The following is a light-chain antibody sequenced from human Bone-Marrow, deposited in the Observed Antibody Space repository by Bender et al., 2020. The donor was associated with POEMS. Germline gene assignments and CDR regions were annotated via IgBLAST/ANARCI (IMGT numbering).Light chain of an antibody. V-gene: IGLV3-21*01. CDR2: YDS. J-gene: IGLJ3*02. CDR1: DIEDKS. Sequence: SYVLTQPSSVSVAPGKTARIPCGGNDIEDKSVHWYQQRPGQAPVLVITYDSDRPSGISDRFSASKSGNTASLTISGLQTEDEDDYYCCSYAGDYVWIFGGGTKVTVL. CDR3: CSYAGDYVWI.